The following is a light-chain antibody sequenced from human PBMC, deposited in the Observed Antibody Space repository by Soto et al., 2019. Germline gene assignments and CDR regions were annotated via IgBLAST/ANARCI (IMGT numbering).Light chain of an antibody. CDR1: QSLLHTNGYNY. V-gene: IGKV2-28*01. Sequence: DIVMTQSPLSLPVTPGEPASISCRSSQSLLHTNGYNYLDWYLQKPGQSPQLLIYLGSNRASGVPDRISGSGTGTDFKLKISRVEAEDVGVYYCMQALQTRTFGQGTKVEIK. CDR2: LGS. J-gene: IGKJ1*01. CDR3: MQALQTRT.